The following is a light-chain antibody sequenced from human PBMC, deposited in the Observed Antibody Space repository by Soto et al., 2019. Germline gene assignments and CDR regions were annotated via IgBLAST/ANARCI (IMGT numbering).Light chain of an antibody. Sequence: EIVLTQSPDTLSLSPGERATLSYRASQSLSSSYLAWYQHKPGQAPRLLIYGASSRATGIPDRFSGSGSGTDFTLSISRLEPEDFAVYYCQQYGSSSWTFGQGSIVAIK. V-gene: IGKV3-20*01. CDR1: QSLSSSY. J-gene: IGKJ1*01. CDR3: QQYGSSSWT. CDR2: GAS.